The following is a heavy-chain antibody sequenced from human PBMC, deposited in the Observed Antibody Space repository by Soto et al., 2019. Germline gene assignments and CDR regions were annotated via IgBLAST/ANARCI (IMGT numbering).Heavy chain of an antibody. J-gene: IGHJ4*02. D-gene: IGHD6-19*01. CDR2: FDPEDGET. Sequence: ASVKVSWKGSGYTLTELSMHWVRQAPGKGLEWMGGFDPEDGETIYAQKFQGRVTMTEDTSTDTAYMELSSLRSEDTAVYYCATQRPTSSGWYEYFDYWGQGTLVTVSS. V-gene: IGHV1-24*01. CDR1: GYTLTELS. CDR3: ATQRPTSSGWYEYFDY.